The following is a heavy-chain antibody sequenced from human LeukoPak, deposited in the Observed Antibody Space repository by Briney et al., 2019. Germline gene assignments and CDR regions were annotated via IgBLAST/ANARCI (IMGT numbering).Heavy chain of an antibody. J-gene: IGHJ5*02. D-gene: IGHD3-3*01. CDR3: AKADSKITIFGVVILGGFDP. CDR2: ISRSGSTI. CDR1: GFTFSSYS. V-gene: IGHV3-48*04. Sequence: PGGSLRLSCAASGFTFSSYSMNWVRQAPGKGLEWVSYISRSGSTIYYADSVKGRFTISRDNAKNSLYLQMNSLRAEDTAVYYCAKADSKITIFGVVILGGFDPWGQGTLVTVSS.